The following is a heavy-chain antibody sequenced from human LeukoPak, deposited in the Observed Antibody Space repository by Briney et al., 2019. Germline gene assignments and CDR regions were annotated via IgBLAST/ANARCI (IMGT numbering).Heavy chain of an antibody. CDR3: AWESRPRRSAFDI. CDR2: IWYDGSNK. J-gene: IGHJ3*02. V-gene: IGHV3-33*01. CDR1: GFTFSSYG. Sequence: PGGSLRLSCAASGFTFSSYGMHWVRQAPGKGLEWVAVIWYDGSNKYYADSVKGRFTISRDNSKNTLYLQMNSLRAEDTAVYYCAWESRPRRSAFDIWGQGTMVTVSS.